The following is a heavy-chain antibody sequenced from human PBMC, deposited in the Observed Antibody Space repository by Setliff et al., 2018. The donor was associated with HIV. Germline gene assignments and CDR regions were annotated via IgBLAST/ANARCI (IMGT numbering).Heavy chain of an antibody. CDR3: ARGLSSPFAAGL. J-gene: IGHJ4*02. Sequence: SETLSLTCTVSGGSISSHYWGWLRQPPGKGLEWIGSISYTGGTNHNPSLQSRVTMSVDTSKDQFSLKLSSLTSADTAVYYCARGLSSPFAAGLWGQGTLVTVSS. CDR1: GGSISSHY. CDR2: ISYTGGT. D-gene: IGHD6-13*01. V-gene: IGHV4-59*11.